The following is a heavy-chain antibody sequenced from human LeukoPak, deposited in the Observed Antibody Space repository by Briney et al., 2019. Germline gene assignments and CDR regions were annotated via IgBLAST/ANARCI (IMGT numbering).Heavy chain of an antibody. CDR2: IYYSGST. CDR1: GGSISSYY. J-gene: IGHJ4*02. CDR3: ARDKEYSHGHFDY. V-gene: IGHV4-59*01. Sequence: PSETLSLTCPVSGGSISSYYWSWLRQPPGKGLAWIGYIYYSGSTNYNPSLKSRVTISVDTSKNQFSLKLSPVTAADTAVYYCARDKEYSHGHFDYWGQGTLVTVSS. D-gene: IGHD6-6*01.